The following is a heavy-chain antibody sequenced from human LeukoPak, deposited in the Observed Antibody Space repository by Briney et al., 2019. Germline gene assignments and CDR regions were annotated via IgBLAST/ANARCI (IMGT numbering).Heavy chain of an antibody. CDR1: GGSISSGSYY. CDR2: IYTSGST. V-gene: IGHV4-61*02. J-gene: IGHJ4*02. CDR3: ASQRILTGYYTTIDY. Sequence: SQTLSLTCTVSGGSISSGSYYWSWIRQPAGKGLEWIGRIYTSGSTNYNPSLKSRVTISVDTSKNQFSLKLSSVTAADTAVYYCASQRILTGYYTTIDYWGQGTLVTVSS. D-gene: IGHD3-9*01.